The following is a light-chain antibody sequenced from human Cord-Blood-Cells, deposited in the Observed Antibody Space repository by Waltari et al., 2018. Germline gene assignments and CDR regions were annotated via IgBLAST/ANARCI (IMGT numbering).Light chain of an antibody. Sequence: QSVLTQPPSVAGAPGQRVTISCTGSSHNIGVGYDAQWYQQLPVTALKLLIYGNSNRPSGVPDRFSGSKSGTSASLAITGLQAEDEADYYCQSYDSSLSGSVFGGGTKLTVL. CDR2: GNS. CDR3: QSYDSSLSGSV. J-gene: IGLJ3*02. CDR1: SHNIGVGYD. V-gene: IGLV1-40*01.